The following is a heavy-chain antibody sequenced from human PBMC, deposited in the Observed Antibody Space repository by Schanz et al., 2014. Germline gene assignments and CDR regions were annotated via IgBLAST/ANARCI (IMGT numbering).Heavy chain of an antibody. CDR1: EFSFSSFG. J-gene: IGHJ4*02. V-gene: IGHV3-66*01. CDR2: IDYAGST. CDR3: ASPPISVAGRLADY. D-gene: IGHD6-19*01. Sequence: EVQLVESGGGLAQPRGSLRLSCAASEFSFSSFGMNWVRQAPGKGLEWVSLIDYAGSTNYADSVKGRMTVSRDTSKNALFLQMNNLRAEDTAVYYCASPPISVAGRLADYWGQGILVAVSS.